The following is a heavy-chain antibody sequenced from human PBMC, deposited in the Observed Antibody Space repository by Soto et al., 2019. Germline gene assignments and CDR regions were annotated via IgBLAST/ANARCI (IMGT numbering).Heavy chain of an antibody. D-gene: IGHD1-26*01. CDR2: IRNKANGYNT. Sequence: EVQLVESGGGLVQPGGSLRLSCAASGFTFSDHYMEWVRQAPGKGLEWVGRIRNKANGYNTEYAASVKGRFTISRDDSSNSLYLQMNSLKTEDTAVFYCARYSGSYSRGLDYWGQGTPVIVSS. CDR3: ARYSGSYSRGLDY. V-gene: IGHV3-72*01. CDR1: GFTFSDHY. J-gene: IGHJ4*02.